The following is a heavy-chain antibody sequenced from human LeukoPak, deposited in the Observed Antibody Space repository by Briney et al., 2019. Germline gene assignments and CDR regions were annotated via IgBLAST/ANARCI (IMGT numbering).Heavy chain of an antibody. CDR2: INPNSGGT. V-gene: IGHV1-2*02. CDR1: GYTFTGYY. J-gene: IGHJ5*02. Sequence: ASVKVSCKASGYTFTGYYMHWVRQAPGQGLEWMGWINPNSGGTNYAQKFQGRVTMTRDTSISTAYMELSRLRSDDTAVYYCARAQRELPPQYNWFDPWGQGTLVTVSS. D-gene: IGHD1-26*01. CDR3: ARAQRELPPQYNWFDP.